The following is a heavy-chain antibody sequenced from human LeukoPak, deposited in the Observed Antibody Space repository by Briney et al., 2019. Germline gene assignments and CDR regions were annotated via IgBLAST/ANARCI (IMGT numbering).Heavy chain of an antibody. CDR2: IKEDGSEK. CDR3: ARGSTFVSDY. CDR1: GFTFSTFW. J-gene: IGHJ4*02. V-gene: IGHV3-7*01. Sequence: GGSLRLSCAASGFTFSTFWMSWVRQAPGKGLEWVANIKEDGSEKYYVDSMKGRFTVSRDNAKNSLYLQMDSLRAEDTAVYYCARGSTFVSDYWAREPWSPSPQ. D-gene: IGHD2-2*01.